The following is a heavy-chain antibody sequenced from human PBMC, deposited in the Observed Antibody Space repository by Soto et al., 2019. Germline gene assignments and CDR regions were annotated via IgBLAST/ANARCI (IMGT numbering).Heavy chain of an antibody. CDR2: IKQDGSEK. V-gene: IGHV3-7*01. Sequence: EVQLVESGGGLVQPGGSLRLSCAASGFTFSSYWMSWVRQAPGKGLEWVANIKQDGSEKYYVDSVKGRFTISRDNAKNSLYLQMNSLRAEDTAVYYCARGGQYCSGGSCYPYYFDYWGQGTLVTVSS. CDR1: GFTFSSYW. D-gene: IGHD2-15*01. CDR3: ARGGQYCSGGSCYPYYFDY. J-gene: IGHJ4*02.